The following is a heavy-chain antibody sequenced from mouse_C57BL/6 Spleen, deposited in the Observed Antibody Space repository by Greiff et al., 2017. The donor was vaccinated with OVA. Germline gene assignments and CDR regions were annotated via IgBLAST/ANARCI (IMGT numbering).Heavy chain of an antibody. CDR1: GYAFSSYW. D-gene: IGHD2-1*01. Sequence: QVQLQQSGAELVKPGASVKISCKASGYAFSSYWMNWLKQRPGKGLEWIGQIYPGDGDTNYNGKFKGKATLTADKSSSTVYMQLSSLTSEDSAVYYCARGDGNYYFDYWGKGTTLTVSS. V-gene: IGHV1-80*01. CDR2: IYPGDGDT. CDR3: ARGDGNYYFDY. J-gene: IGHJ2*01.